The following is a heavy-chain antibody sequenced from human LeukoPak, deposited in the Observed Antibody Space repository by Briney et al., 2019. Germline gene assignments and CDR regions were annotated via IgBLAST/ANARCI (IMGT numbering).Heavy chain of an antibody. J-gene: IGHJ4*02. CDR3: ATTYSSGWYFHY. V-gene: IGHV1-2*02. CDR1: GYTFTDYF. Sequence: ASVKVSCKASGYTFTDYFMHWVRQAPGQGLEWMGWINANSGGTKYAQKFQGRVTMTRDSSISTAYMEVNRLTSDDTAVYHCATTYSSGWYFHYWGQGTLVTVSS. D-gene: IGHD6-19*01. CDR2: INANSGGT.